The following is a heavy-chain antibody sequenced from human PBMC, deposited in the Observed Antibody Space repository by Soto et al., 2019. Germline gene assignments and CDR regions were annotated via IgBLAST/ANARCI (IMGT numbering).Heavy chain of an antibody. Sequence: GTNYAQKFQGWVTMTRDTSISTAYMELSRLRSDDTAVYYCARGDGGLLWFGEFYYMEVWGKGTTVTVSS. CDR3: ARGDGGLLWFGEFYYMEV. D-gene: IGHD3-10*01. J-gene: IGHJ6*03. CDR2: GT. V-gene: IGHV1-2*04.